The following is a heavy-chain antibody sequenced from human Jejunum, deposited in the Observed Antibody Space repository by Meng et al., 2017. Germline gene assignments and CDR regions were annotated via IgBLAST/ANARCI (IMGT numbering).Heavy chain of an antibody. CDR1: GWSFSGYY. Sequence: VQVLQLGAGLLKPSETLSLTCTVYGWSFSGYYWSWIRQPPGKGLEWIGEINHSGSTSYNPSLKSRVTMSLDTSKNQFSLELSSVTAADTAVYYCARGSIADRLSDWGQGTLVTVSS. CDR3: ARGSIADRLSD. CDR2: INHSGST. J-gene: IGHJ4*02. D-gene: IGHD6-6*01. V-gene: IGHV4-34*01.